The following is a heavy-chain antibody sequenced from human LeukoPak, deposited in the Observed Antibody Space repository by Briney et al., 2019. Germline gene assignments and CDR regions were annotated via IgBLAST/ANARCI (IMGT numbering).Heavy chain of an antibody. CDR1: GCSFINSG. Sequence: GGSLRLSCATSGCSFINSGMTWVRQAPGKGLEWVSAISGSGGSTYYADSVKGRFTISRDNAKNSLYLQMNSLRAEDTAVYYCARGAGYSSSWYGTPFDYWGQGTLVTVSS. J-gene: IGHJ4*02. D-gene: IGHD6-13*01. CDR2: ISGSGGST. V-gene: IGHV3-21*01. CDR3: ARGAGYSSSWYGTPFDY.